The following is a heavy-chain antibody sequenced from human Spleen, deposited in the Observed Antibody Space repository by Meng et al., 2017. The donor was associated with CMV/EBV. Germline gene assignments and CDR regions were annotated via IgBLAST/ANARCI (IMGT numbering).Heavy chain of an antibody. V-gene: IGHV3-11*04. Sequence: GESLKISCAASGFSFSDYYMTWIRRAPGKGLEWVSYISKNGETRYYADSVKGRFTISRDNAKNSLYLQINGLRAEDTAIYYCARVDRLTVTTDFDYWGQGTLATVSS. D-gene: IGHD4-17*01. CDR2: ISKNGETR. CDR1: GFSFSDYY. J-gene: IGHJ4*02. CDR3: ARVDRLTVTTDFDY.